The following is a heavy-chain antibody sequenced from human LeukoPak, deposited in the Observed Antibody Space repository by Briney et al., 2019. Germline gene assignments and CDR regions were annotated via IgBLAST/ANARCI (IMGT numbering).Heavy chain of an antibody. CDR2: INHNGTT. Sequence: SETLSLTCAAYGGSFNNSYWTWIRQSPGKGLEWIGEINHNGTTRYNKPLKSRVTISIDTSKNQFSLKLYAVTAADTAVYYCARSVRRLYGSGRSNWFDPWGQGTLVTVSS. CDR3: ARSVRRLYGSGRSNWFDP. V-gene: IGHV4-34*01. CDR1: GGSFNNSY. J-gene: IGHJ5*02. D-gene: IGHD3-10*01.